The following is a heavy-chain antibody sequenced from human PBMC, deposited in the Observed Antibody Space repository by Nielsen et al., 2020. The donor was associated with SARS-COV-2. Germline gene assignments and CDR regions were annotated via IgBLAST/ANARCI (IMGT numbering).Heavy chain of an antibody. CDR2: ISSSSSYT. CDR3: ARDRLHRYNYGGAFDI. CDR1: GFTFSDYY. J-gene: IGHJ3*02. Sequence: GESLKISCAASGFTFSDYYMSWIRQAPGKGLEWVSYISSSSSYTNYADSVKGRFTISRDNAKNSLYLQMNSLRATDTAVYYCARDRLHRYNYGGAFDIWGQGTMVTVSS. V-gene: IGHV3-11*06. D-gene: IGHD5-24*01.